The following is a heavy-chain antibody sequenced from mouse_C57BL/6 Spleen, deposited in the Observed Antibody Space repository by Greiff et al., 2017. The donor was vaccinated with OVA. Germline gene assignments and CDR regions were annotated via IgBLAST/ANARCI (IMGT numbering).Heavy chain of an antibody. D-gene: IGHD3-2*02. V-gene: IGHV1-64*01. CDR3: ARISSGYSFAY. CDR2: IHPNSGST. J-gene: IGHJ3*01. CDR1: GYTFTSYW. Sequence: QVQLQQPGAELVKPGASVKLSCKASGYTFTSYWMHWVKQRPGQGLEWIGMIHPNSGSTNYNEKFKSKATLTVDKSSSTAYMQLSSLTSEDSAVYYCARISSGYSFAYWGQGTLVTVSA.